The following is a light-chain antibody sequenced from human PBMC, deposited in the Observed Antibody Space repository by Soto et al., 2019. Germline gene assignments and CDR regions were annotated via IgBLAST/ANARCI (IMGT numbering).Light chain of an antibody. J-gene: IGLJ1*01. V-gene: IGLV1-40*01. Sequence: QAVLTQPPSVSGTPGQRVTISCTGSSSNIGAGYDAHWYQHLPGTAPKLLIYDNTNRPSGVPDRFSGSQSGTSASLAITGLQAEDEADYYCQSYDSSLSIYVFGSGTKLTVL. CDR2: DNT. CDR3: QSYDSSLSIYV. CDR1: SSNIGAGYD.